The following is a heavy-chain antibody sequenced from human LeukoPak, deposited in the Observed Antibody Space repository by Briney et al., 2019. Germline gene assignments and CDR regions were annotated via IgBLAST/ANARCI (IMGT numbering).Heavy chain of an antibody. D-gene: IGHD3-22*01. J-gene: IGHJ4*02. Sequence: GGSLRLSCAASGFTFRTHAISWVRQAPGKGLEWVSAISGRGDNTYYSDSVKGRFTISRDTSRNTLYLQMSSLRAEDTAIYYCARPHLDGYYCYFDYWGQGTLVTVSS. CDR1: GFTFRTHA. CDR2: ISGRGDNT. CDR3: ARPHLDGYYCYFDY. V-gene: IGHV3-23*01.